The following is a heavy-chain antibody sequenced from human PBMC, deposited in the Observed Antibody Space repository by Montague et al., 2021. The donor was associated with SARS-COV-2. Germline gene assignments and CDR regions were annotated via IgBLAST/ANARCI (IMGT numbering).Heavy chain of an antibody. Sequence: SETLSLTCTVSGGSISSSNYYWGWIRQRPGKRLEWIGNMYYSGSTYYNPSLKSRVTISIDTSKNQFSLKLSSVTAADTAVYYCARDDIVLQGVTKGMDVWGQGTTVTVSS. D-gene: IGHD3-10*01. CDR1: GGSISSSNYY. J-gene: IGHJ6*02. CDR3: ARDDIVLQGVTKGMDV. CDR2: MYYSGST. V-gene: IGHV4-39*07.